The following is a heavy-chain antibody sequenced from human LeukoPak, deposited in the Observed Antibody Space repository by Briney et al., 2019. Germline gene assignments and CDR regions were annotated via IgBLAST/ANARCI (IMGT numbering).Heavy chain of an antibody. CDR2: INPNSGGT. J-gene: IGHJ4*02. CDR3: ARRRGYSYGIDY. V-gene: IGHV1-2*02. Sequence: ASVKVSCKASGYTFTGYYMHWVRQAPGQGLEWMGWINPNSGGTNYAQKFQGRVTMTGDTSISTAYMELSRLRSDDTAVYYCARRRGYSYGIDYWGQGTLVTASS. CDR1: GYTFTGYY. D-gene: IGHD5-18*01.